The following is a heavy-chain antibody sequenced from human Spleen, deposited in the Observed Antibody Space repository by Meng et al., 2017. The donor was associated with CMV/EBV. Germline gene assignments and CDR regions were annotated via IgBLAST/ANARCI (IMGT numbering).Heavy chain of an antibody. CDR1: GGSFSGYY. CDR2: INHSGST. CDR3: ARGRRGYGRTTLALDY. D-gene: IGHD5-12*01. J-gene: IGHJ4*02. V-gene: IGHV4-34*01. Sequence: GSLRLSCAVYGGSFSGYYWSWIRQPPGKGLEWIGEINHSGSTDYNPSLKSRVTISVDTSKNQFSLKLSSVTAADTAVYYCARGRRGYGRTTLALDYWGQGTLVTVSS.